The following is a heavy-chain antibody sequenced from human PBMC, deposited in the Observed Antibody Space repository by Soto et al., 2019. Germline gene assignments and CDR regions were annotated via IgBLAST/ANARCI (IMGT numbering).Heavy chain of an antibody. CDR3: EKGSSRGGYN. D-gene: IGHD1-26*01. Sequence: HAGCIILASAVCGFRLYNYVMAGARKKPGKGVDGGASITARGDIQGYADSVRGRFTTSRANSRHTLSLPMSSVRVDDTAIYYCEKGSSRGGYNWGQGTLVTVSS. V-gene: IGHV3-23*01. CDR2: ITARGDIQ. CDR1: GFRLYNYV. J-gene: IGHJ4*02.